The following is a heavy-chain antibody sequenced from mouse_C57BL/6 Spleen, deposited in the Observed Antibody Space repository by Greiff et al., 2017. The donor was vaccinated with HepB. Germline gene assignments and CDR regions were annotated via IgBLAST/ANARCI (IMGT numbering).Heavy chain of an antibody. Sequence: EVMLVESGEGLVKPGGSLKLSCAASGFTFSSYAMSWVRQTPEKRLEWVAYISSGGGYIYYADTVKGRFTISRDNARNTLYLQMSSLKSEDTAMYYCTRETDYAWFAYWGQGTLVTVSA. D-gene: IGHD1-1*01. CDR2: ISSGGGYI. V-gene: IGHV5-9-1*02. CDR3: TRETDYAWFAY. CDR1: GFTFSSYA. J-gene: IGHJ3*01.